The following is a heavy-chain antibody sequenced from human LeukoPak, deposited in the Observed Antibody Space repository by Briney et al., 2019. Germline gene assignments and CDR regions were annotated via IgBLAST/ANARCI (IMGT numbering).Heavy chain of an antibody. V-gene: IGHV3-30*18. Sequence: GGSLRLSCAASGFTFSSYGMHWVRQAPGKGLEWVAVISYDGSNKYYADSVKGRFTISRDNSKNTRYLQMNSLRAEDTAVYYCAKDGGPDYGDYGPFDYWGQGTLVTVSS. CDR1: GFTFSSYG. CDR3: AKDGGPDYGDYGPFDY. J-gene: IGHJ4*02. CDR2: ISYDGSNK. D-gene: IGHD4-17*01.